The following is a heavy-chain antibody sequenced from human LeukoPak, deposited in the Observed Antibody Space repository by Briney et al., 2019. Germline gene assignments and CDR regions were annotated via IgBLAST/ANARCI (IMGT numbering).Heavy chain of an antibody. V-gene: IGHV1-18*01. Sequence: ASVKVSCKASGYTFTSYGISWVRQAPGQGLEWMGWISAYNGNTNYAQKLQDRVTMTTDTSTTTAYMELRSLRSDDTGGYYRGKASQYSSSKPWFDRCGQGAMVSVSS. CDR1: GYTFTSYG. J-gene: IGHJ5*02. CDR3: GKASQYSSSKPWFDR. D-gene: IGHD6-6*01. CDR2: ISAYNGNT.